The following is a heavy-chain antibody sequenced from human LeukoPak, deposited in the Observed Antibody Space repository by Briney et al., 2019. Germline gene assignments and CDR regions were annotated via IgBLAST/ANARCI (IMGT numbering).Heavy chain of an antibody. CDR3: ARGVFRGVVVVPAAITPQPFDY. V-gene: IGHV3-64*01. CDR1: GFTFNTFP. CDR2: INSNGGNT. D-gene: IGHD2-2*01. J-gene: IGHJ4*02. Sequence: GSLRLSCAASGFTFNTFPMHWVRQAPGKGLEYVSGINSNGGNTYYANSVKGRFTISRDNSKNTLYLQMNSLRAEDTAVYYCARGVFRGVVVVPAAITPQPFDYWGQGTLITVSS.